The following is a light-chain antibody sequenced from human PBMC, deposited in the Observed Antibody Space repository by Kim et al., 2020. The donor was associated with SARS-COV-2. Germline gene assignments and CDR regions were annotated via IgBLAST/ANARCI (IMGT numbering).Light chain of an antibody. V-gene: IGLV1-40*01. CDR1: DTDNGAGWE. CDR2: GGS. J-gene: IGLJ2*01. Sequence: SSGAGSDTDNGAGWEINWHQRLPGQAPKLHVYGGSTRPSGVPDRFSGSKSGTSASLAITGLQAEDEADYYCQSYDSSLSGSVFGGGTQLTVL. CDR3: QSYDSSLSGSV.